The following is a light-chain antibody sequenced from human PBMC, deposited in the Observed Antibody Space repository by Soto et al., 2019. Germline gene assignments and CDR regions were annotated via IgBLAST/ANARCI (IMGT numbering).Light chain of an antibody. J-gene: IGLJ1*01. CDR1: SGDVGAYHY. V-gene: IGLV2-14*01. Sequence: QSALTQPASVSGSPGQSITISCTGTSGDVGAYHYVSWYQQHPGKAPKLMIYEVNYRPSGVSNRFSGSKSGITASLTISGLQAEDEADYYCSSYASTSTAVFGTGTKLTVL. CDR2: EVN. CDR3: SSYASTSTAV.